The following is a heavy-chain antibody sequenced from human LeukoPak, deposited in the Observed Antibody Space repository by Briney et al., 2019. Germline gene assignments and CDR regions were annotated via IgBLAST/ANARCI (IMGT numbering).Heavy chain of an antibody. J-gene: IGHJ4*02. CDR2: INPNSGNT. Sequence: ASVKVSCKASGYTFTSYDINWVRQAPGQGLEGMGWINPNSGNTDYAQKFQGRVTMTRSTSISTAYMELSSLRSEDTAVYYCARVTGAIDYWGQGTLVTVSS. CDR3: ARVTGAIDY. D-gene: IGHD4-11*01. CDR1: GYTFTSYD. V-gene: IGHV1-8*01.